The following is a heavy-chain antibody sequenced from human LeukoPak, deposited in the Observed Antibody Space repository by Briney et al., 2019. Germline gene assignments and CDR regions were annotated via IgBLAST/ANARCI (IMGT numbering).Heavy chain of an antibody. CDR3: ARSFESITLDP. J-gene: IGHJ5*02. V-gene: IGHV4-59*01. CDR2: IYYSGRT. D-gene: IGHD5-12*01. Sequence: SETLSLTCSVSGGSISSYYWSWIRQPPGRGLEWIGYIYYSGRTSYNPSLKSRVTISVDTSKNQFSLRLSSVTAADTAVYYCARSFESITLDPWGQGTLVTVSS. CDR1: GGSISSYY.